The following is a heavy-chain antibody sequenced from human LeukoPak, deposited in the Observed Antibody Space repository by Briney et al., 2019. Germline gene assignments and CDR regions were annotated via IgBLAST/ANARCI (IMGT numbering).Heavy chain of an antibody. D-gene: IGHD3-10*01. CDR1: GGSISSYY. CDR3: ARLVVRERGWFDP. V-gene: IGHV4-59*08. J-gene: IGHJ5*02. Sequence: SETLSLTCTVSGGSISSYYWSWMRRPPGKGLEWIGYIYYSGNTNYNPSLKSRVTISVDTSKNQFSLKLSSVTAADTAVYYCARLVVRERGWFDPWGQGTLVTVSS. CDR2: IYYSGNT.